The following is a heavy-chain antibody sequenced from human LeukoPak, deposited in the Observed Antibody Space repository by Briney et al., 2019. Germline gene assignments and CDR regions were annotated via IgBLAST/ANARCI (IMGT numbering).Heavy chain of an antibody. CDR2: ISYDGSNK. V-gene: IGHV3-30*04. D-gene: IGHD5-12*01. CDR3: ARDAVYVDKGYYFDY. CDR1: GFTFSSYA. J-gene: IGHJ4*02. Sequence: PGRSLRLSCAASGFTFSSYAMHWVRQAPGKGLEWVAVISYDGSNKYYADSVKGRFTISRDNSKNTLYLQMNSLRAEDTAVYYCARDAVYVDKGYYFDYWGQGTLVTVSS.